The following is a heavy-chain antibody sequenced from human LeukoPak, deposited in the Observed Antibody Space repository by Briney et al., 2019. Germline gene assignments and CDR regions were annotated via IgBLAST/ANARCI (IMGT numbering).Heavy chain of an antibody. CDR2: ISSSSSYI. Sequence: PGGSLRLSCAASGFTFSSYSMTWVRQASGKGLEWVSSISSSSSYIYYADSVKGRFTISRDNAKNSLYLQMNSLRAEDTAVYYCARDESDSSSWYGSYYGMDVWGQGTTVTVSS. V-gene: IGHV3-21*01. CDR1: GFTFSSYS. D-gene: IGHD6-13*01. J-gene: IGHJ6*02. CDR3: ARDESDSSSWYGSYYGMDV.